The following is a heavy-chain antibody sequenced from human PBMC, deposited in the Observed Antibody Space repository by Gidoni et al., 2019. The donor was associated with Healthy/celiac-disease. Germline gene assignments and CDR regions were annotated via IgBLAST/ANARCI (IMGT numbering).Heavy chain of an antibody. CDR1: GFTVSSNY. V-gene: IGHV3-53*01. D-gene: IGHD3-10*01. CDR3: ARDMVRGLFDP. J-gene: IGHJ5*02. Sequence: EVQLVESGGGLIQPRGSLRLSCAASGFTVSSNYMSWVRQAPGKGLQWVSVIYSGGSTYYADSVKGRFTISRDNSKNTLYLQMNSLRAEDTAVYYCARDMVRGLFDPWGQGTLVTVSS. CDR2: IYSGGST.